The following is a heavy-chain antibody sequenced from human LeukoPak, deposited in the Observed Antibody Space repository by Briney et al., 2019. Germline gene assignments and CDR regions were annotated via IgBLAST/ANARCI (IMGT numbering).Heavy chain of an antibody. Sequence: GGSLRLSCAASGFTFSSYGMHWVRQAPGKRLEWVAVIWYDGSNKYYADSVKGRFTISRDNSKNTLYLQMNSLRAEDTAVYYCARDYYDSSGYYFDYWGQGTLVTVSS. J-gene: IGHJ4*02. CDR2: IWYDGSNK. CDR1: GFTFSSYG. CDR3: ARDYYDSSGYYFDY. V-gene: IGHV3-33*01. D-gene: IGHD3-22*01.